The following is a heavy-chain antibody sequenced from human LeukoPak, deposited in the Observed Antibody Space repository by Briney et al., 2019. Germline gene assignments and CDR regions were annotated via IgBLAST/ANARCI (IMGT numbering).Heavy chain of an antibody. D-gene: IGHD2-2*01. J-gene: IGHJ3*01. CDR2: ISASGVYT. Sequence: AESLSLSCTASRFFFRKYAMSWVRQPPGKGLEWVSGISASGVYTYYAYSVKCRFTVSRDNYMSTLYLQIDSLRADDTAVYYCAKPDGLESRTSNYAFHVWGQGTLVTVSS. V-gene: IGHV3-23*01. CDR1: RFFFRKYA. CDR3: AKPDGLESRTSNYAFHV.